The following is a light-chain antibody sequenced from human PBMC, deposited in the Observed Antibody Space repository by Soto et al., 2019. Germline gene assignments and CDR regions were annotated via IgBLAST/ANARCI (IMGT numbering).Light chain of an antibody. J-gene: IGKJ3*01. CDR3: QQYGSSPG. CDR2: GAS. V-gene: IGKV3-20*01. Sequence: EIVLTQSPGTLSLSPGERATLSCRASQSVSSSYLAWHQQKPGQAPRLLIYGASSRATGIPDRFSGSGSGTDFTLTISRLEPEDFAVYYCQQYGSSPGFGPGTKVDIK. CDR1: QSVSSSY.